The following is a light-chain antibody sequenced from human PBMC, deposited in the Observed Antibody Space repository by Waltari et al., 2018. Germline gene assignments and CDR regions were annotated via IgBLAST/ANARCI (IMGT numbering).Light chain of an antibody. V-gene: IGKV1-33*01. CDR1: QDIYNS. J-gene: IGKJ4*01. CDR3: QQYDTPLS. Sequence: DIQMNQSPSSLSASVGDRVTITCQANQDIYNSLNWYQQKPGKAPNRLIYGASNLEPGVPSRVSGSGSGTHFTFTISSLQPDDFATYYCQQYDTPLSFGGGTKVAIK. CDR2: GAS.